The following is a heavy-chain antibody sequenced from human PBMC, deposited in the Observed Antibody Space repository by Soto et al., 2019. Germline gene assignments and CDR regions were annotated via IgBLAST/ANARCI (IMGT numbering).Heavy chain of an antibody. V-gene: IGHV3-30*18. CDR2: ISDDGRSD. CDR3: AKEYHYYDSSGYPPLHD. CDR1: GFIFRNSG. Sequence: GGSLRLSCAASGFIFRNSGMHWVRQAPGKGLEWVAVISDDGRSDYYADSVRGRLTISRDNSKNTVYLQVNSLREEDTAVYYCAKEYHYYDSSGYPPLHDWGQGTLVTVSS. D-gene: IGHD3-22*01. J-gene: IGHJ4*02.